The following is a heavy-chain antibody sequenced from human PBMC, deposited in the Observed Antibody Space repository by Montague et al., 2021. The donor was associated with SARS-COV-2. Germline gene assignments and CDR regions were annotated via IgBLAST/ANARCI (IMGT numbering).Heavy chain of an antibody. J-gene: IGHJ5*02. V-gene: IGHV4-4*02. CDR3: ARDRGAYGGHNGNWFDP. Sequence: SETLSLTCAVSGGSISSSNWWIWVRQPPGKGLEWIGEIYHSGSTNYNPSLKRRVTVSVDKSKNQFSLRLSSVTAADTAVYYCARDRGAYGGHNGNWFDPWGQGTLVTVSS. D-gene: IGHD4-23*01. CDR1: GGSISSSNW. CDR2: IYHSGST.